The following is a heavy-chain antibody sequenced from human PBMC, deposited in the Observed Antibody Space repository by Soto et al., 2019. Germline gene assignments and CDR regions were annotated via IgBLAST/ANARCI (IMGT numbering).Heavy chain of an antibody. CDR1: GFTFKSYG. D-gene: IGHD3-10*01. V-gene: IGHV3-23*01. J-gene: IGHJ4*02. CDR2: ISGSGGST. CDR3: ARESWANPDY. Sequence: GGSLRLSCAASGFTFKSYGMTWVRQAPGKGLEWVSAISGSGGSTYYADTVKGRFTISRDNAKNSLYLQMNSLRVEDTAVYYCARESWANPDYWGQGT.